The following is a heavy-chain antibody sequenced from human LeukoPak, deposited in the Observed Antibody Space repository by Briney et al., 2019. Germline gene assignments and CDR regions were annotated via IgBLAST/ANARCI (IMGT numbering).Heavy chain of an antibody. CDR2: ISYDGINE. J-gene: IGHJ6*02. V-gene: IGHV3-30-3*01. CDR1: GFTFSNYA. CDR3: ATDRSAAVGRGSYYYYGMDV. Sequence: PGGSLRLSCAASGFTFSNYAMHWVRQAPGKGLEWVAVISYDGINEYYADSVKGRLSIFRDSSKNTLYLQMNYLRPDDTAVYYCATDRSAAVGRGSYYYYGMDVWGQGTTVTVSS. D-gene: IGHD6-13*01.